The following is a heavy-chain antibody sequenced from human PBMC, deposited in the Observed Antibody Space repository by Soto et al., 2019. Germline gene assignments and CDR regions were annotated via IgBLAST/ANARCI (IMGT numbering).Heavy chain of an antibody. V-gene: IGHV1-46*01. J-gene: IGHJ4*02. CDR1: GYTFSNYY. Sequence: GASVKVSCKASGYTFSNYYMHWVRQAPGQGLEWMGVINPNDGDTDYAQIFQGRVTLTRDTSTSTFYMELRSLRSDDTAVYYCARVSTVTYSSSWADPNFDYWGQGTLVTVSS. CDR2: INPNDGDT. D-gene: IGHD6-13*01. CDR3: ARVSTVTYSSSWADPNFDY.